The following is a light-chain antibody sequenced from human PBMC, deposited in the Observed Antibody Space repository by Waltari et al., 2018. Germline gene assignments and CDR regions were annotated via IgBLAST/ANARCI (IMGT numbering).Light chain of an antibody. V-gene: IGKV4-1*01. CDR1: HNIFYNPNNRNN. CDR3: QQYYTTPLT. Sequence: DIVMTQSPDSLAVSLGERAPISCKYSHNIFYNPNNRNNLSWYQQKPGQSPKLLIYWASTRESGVPDRFSGSGSGTDFSLTITSLQAEDVAIYYCQQYYTTPLTFGGGTRVEIK. CDR2: WAS. J-gene: IGKJ4*01.